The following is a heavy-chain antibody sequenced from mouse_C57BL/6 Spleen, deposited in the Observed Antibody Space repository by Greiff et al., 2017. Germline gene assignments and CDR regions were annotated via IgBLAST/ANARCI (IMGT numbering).Heavy chain of an antibody. Sequence: EVKVVESGGGLVKPGGSLKLSCAASGFTFSSYAMSWVRQTPEKRLEWVATISDGGSYTYYPDNVKGRFTISRDNAKNNLYLQMSHLKSEDTAMYYCAREGQRPFDYWGQGTTLTVSS. CDR2: ISDGGSYT. CDR1: GFTFSSYA. J-gene: IGHJ2*01. CDR3: AREGQRPFDY. D-gene: IGHD3-3*01. V-gene: IGHV5-4*01.